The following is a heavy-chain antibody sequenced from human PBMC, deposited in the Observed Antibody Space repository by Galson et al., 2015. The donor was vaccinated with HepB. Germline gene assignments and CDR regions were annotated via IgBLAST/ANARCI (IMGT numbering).Heavy chain of an antibody. CDR2: INTNTGNP. D-gene: IGHD6-13*01. CDR3: ARDRGGIAAAGGGYYGMDV. J-gene: IGHJ6*02. V-gene: IGHV7-4-1*02. Sequence: SVKVSCKASGYTFTSYAMNWVRQAPGQGLEWMGWINTNTGNPTYAQGFTGRFVFSLDTSVSTAYLQISSLKAEDTAVYYCARDRGGIAAAGGGYYGMDVWGQGTTVTVSS. CDR1: GYTFTSYA.